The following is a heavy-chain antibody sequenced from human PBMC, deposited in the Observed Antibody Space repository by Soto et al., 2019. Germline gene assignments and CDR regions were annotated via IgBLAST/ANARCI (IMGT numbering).Heavy chain of an antibody. Sequence: QVQLVESGGGAVQPGRSLRLSCAASGFTFSSYAMHWVRQAPGKGLEWVAAMSYDGDNKNYADSVKGRFTISSVEFKNTRYLQMNGLRPEDTAVSVCARDRYSTSTLFDYWGQGTLVTVSS. J-gene: IGHJ4*02. CDR1: GFTFSSYA. CDR2: MSYDGDNK. CDR3: ARDRYSTSTLFDY. V-gene: IGHV3-30-3*01. D-gene: IGHD6-6*01.